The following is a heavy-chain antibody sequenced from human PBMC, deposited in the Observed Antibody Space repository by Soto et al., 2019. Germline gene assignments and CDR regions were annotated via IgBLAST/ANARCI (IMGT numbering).Heavy chain of an antibody. V-gene: IGHV1-69*01. CDR1: GGTFSSYA. Sequence: QVQLVQSGAEVKKPGSSVKVSCKASGGTFSSYAISWVRQAPGQGLEWMGGIIPIFGTANYAQKFQGRVTITADESTSTAYMELSSLRSEDTAVYYCARDRLYNWNDSQYYGMDVWGQGTTVTVSS. D-gene: IGHD1-20*01. J-gene: IGHJ6*02. CDR2: IIPIFGTA. CDR3: ARDRLYNWNDSQYYGMDV.